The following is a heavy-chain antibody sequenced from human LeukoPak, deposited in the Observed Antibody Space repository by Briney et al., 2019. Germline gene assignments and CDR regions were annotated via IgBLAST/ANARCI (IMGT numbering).Heavy chain of an antibody. V-gene: IGHV5-51*01. CDR2: INPGDSNT. CDR3: ARHSDNWNPFDY. J-gene: IGHJ4*02. CDR1: GYTFTNYW. Sequence: GESLKISCKASGYTFTNYWIAWVRQMPGKGLEWVAIINPGDSNTLNSPSFQGQVTISADKSISTAYLQWSSLKASDIAMYYCARHSDNWNPFDYWGQGTLVIVSS. D-gene: IGHD1-20*01.